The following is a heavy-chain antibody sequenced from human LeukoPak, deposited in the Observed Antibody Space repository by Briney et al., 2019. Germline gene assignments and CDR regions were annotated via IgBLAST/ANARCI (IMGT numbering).Heavy chain of an antibody. CDR2: IRYDGSNK. Sequence: GGSLRLSCAASGFTFSSYGMHWVRQAPCKGLEWVAFIRYDGSNKYYADSVKGRFTISRDNSKNTLYLQMNSLRAEDTAVYYCAKDYLNTIFGVVIPSPFGYWGQGTLVTVSS. CDR1: GFTFSSYG. V-gene: IGHV3-30*02. CDR3: AKDYLNTIFGVVIPSPFGY. D-gene: IGHD3-3*01. J-gene: IGHJ4*02.